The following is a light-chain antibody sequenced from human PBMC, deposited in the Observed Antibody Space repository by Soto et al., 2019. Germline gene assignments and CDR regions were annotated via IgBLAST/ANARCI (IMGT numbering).Light chain of an antibody. CDR1: QSINSW. CDR2: DSS. V-gene: IGKV1-5*01. CDR3: RRFNAFSQR. Sequence: DIQMTQSPSTLSASVGDRVTITCRASQSINSWLAWYQQKPGKAPQVLIYDSSSLQAGVPSRFSGSGSGTEFTLTIDGLQPEDFATYDYRRFNAFSQRFGQGTRLDI. J-gene: IGKJ1*01.